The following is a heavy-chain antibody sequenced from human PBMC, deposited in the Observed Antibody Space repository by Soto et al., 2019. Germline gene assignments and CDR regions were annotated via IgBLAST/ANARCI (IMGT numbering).Heavy chain of an antibody. J-gene: IGHJ4*02. V-gene: IGHV3-48*03. CDR2: ISSSGSTI. D-gene: IGHD1-26*01. CDR1: GFTFSSYE. Sequence: VGSLRLSCAASGFTFSSYEMNWVRQAPVKVLEWVSYISSSGSTIYYVDSFKGRFTISRDNARNSLYLQMNSLRAEDTALYYCARQGESGSYSGFVFDSWGQGALVTVSS. CDR3: ARQGESGSYSGFVFDS.